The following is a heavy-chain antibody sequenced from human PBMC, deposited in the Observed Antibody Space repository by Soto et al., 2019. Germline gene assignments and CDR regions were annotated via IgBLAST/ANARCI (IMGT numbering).Heavy chain of an antibody. D-gene: IGHD3-22*01. CDR2: VYYSGNT. J-gene: IGHJ5*02. CDR1: GDSISNSNYY. CDR3: ARVVIVVRGFDP. V-gene: IGHV4-39*01. Sequence: QLQLQESGPGLVKPSETLSLTCAVSGDSISNSNYYWAWIRQPPGKGLEWIGSVYYSGNTYYNPSLKSRVTMSVDTSKNQFFLKLNSVTAADTAVYSCARVVIVVRGFDPWGQGTLVTVSS.